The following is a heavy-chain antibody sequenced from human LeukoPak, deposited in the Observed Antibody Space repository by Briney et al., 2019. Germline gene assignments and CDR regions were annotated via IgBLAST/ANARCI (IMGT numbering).Heavy chain of an antibody. CDR3: ARDSLNDYNPWRGYYGMDV. J-gene: IGHJ6*02. V-gene: IGHV4-4*07. CDR2: IYTSGST. D-gene: IGHD4-11*01. CDR1: GGSISSYY. Sequence: PSETLPLTCTDPGGSISSYYWSWIRQPAGVGLEWIGRIYTSGSTKYNPSLKSRVTMSVDMSKNQFSLKLSSVTAADTAVYYCARDSLNDYNPWRGYYGMDVWGQGTTVTVSS.